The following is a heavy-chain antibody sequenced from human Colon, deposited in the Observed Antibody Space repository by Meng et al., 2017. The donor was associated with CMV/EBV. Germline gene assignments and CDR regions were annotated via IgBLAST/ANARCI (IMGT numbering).Heavy chain of an antibody. CDR3: VRDLKATSVTTRGLYGMDI. V-gene: IGHV1-2*02. D-gene: IGHD4-11*01. CDR1: GYSFTGYY. J-gene: IGHJ6*02. CDR2: VNSQSGGT. Sequence: ASVKVSCKASGYSFTGYYIHWVRQAPGQGLEWMGWVNSQSGGTDCTQKFQGRVTMTRDTSIATAYMELSRLTPDDTAVYYCVRDLKATSVTTRGLYGMDIWGQGTTVTVSS.